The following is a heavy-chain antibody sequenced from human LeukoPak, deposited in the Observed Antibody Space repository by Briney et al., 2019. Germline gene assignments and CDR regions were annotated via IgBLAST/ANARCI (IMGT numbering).Heavy chain of an antibody. CDR3: AREWPPSSGWYVVARAFDY. CDR2: IYTSGST. CDR1: GGSISSYY. V-gene: IGHV4-4*07. D-gene: IGHD6-19*01. J-gene: IGHJ4*02. Sequence: PSETLSLTCTVSGGSISSYYWSGIRQPAGKGLEWIGRIYTSGSTNYNPSLKSRVTMSVDTSKNQFSLRLSSVTAADTAVYYCAREWPPSSGWYVVARAFDYWGQGTLVTVSS.